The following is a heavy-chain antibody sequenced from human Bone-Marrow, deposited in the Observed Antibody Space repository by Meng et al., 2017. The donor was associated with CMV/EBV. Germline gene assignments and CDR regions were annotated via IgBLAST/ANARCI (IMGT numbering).Heavy chain of an antibody. CDR3: ARVRRYSGPNFNDY. J-gene: IGHJ4*02. D-gene: IGHD1-26*01. Sequence: GGSLRLSCAASGFTFNNYAMNWVRQAPGKGLEWVAVIYAGGRSAYYADSVKGRFTIFRDSSKNTVYLEMNSLRAEDTAVYYCARVRRYSGPNFNDYWGQGTLVTVSS. CDR1: GFTFNNYA. CDR2: IYAGGRSA. V-gene: IGHV3-23*03.